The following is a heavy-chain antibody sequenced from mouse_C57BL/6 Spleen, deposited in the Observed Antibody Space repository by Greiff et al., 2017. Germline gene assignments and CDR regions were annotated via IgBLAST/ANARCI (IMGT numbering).Heavy chain of an antibody. V-gene: IGHV14-4*01. J-gene: IGHJ2*01. D-gene: IGHD2-3*01. CDR3: TTASDGYYDY. Sequence: EVQLQQSGAELVRPGASVKLSCTASGFNIKDAYMHWVKQRPEQGLEWIGWIDPENGDTEYASKFQGKATITADTSSNTAYLQLSSLTSEDTAVYYCTTASDGYYDYWGQGTTLTVSS. CDR2: IDPENGDT. CDR1: GFNIKDAY.